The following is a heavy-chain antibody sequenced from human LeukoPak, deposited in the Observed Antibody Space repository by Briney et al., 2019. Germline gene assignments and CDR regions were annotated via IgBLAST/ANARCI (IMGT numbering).Heavy chain of an antibody. CDR3: ARCGSGTDLYDYYFMDV. D-gene: IGHD3-10*01. J-gene: IGHJ6*03. CDR1: GYTFTGFY. CDR2: INPNIGGT. Sequence: ASVKVSCKASGYTFTGFYIHWVRQAPGQGPEWMGWINPNIGGTNYAQKFRGRVSLTRDTSTSTAYMELNSLRSDDTAVYYCARCGSGTDLYDYYFMDVWGEGTTVTVSS. V-gene: IGHV1-2*02.